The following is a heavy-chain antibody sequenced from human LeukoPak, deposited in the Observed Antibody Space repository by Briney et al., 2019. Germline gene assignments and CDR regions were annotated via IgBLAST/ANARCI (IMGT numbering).Heavy chain of an antibody. D-gene: IGHD6-6*01. Sequence: PGGSLRLSCEVSGFIFSSYWMTWVRQAPGQGLERVANIKEDGSDKYYLDSVKGRFTISRDNAKNSLYLQMNSLRAEDTAVYYCARDIAARPFYYFDYWGQGTLVTVSS. CDR3: ARDIAARPFYYFDY. V-gene: IGHV3-7*01. CDR1: GFIFSSYW. J-gene: IGHJ4*02. CDR2: IKEDGSDK.